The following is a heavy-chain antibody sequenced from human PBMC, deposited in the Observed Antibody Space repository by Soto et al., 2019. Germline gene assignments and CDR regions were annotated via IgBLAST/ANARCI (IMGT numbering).Heavy chain of an antibody. CDR3: ARQTGYNEPFDY. V-gene: IGHV4-59*01. CDR2: IHYSGST. CDR1: GGSISSYY. D-gene: IGHD1-20*01. J-gene: IGHJ4*02. Sequence: SETLSLTCTVSGGSISSYYWSWIRQPPGKGLEWIGYIHYSGSTNYNPSLKSRVTISVDTSKNQFSLKLSSVTAADTAVYYCARQTGYNEPFDYWGQGTLVTVSS.